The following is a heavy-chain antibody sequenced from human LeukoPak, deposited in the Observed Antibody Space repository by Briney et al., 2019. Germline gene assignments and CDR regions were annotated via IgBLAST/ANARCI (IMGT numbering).Heavy chain of an antibody. V-gene: IGHV4-4*07. Sequence: NRWETLSLTRTVSGGSMSTYYWSWIRQPAGKGLEWIGRIYTSGGSNYNPPLKSRVTMSVDTSKNQFSLKLSSVTAADTAVYYCASLRGGYYFDYWGQGTLVTVSS. D-gene: IGHD3-16*01. CDR2: IYTSGGS. CDR1: GGSMSTYY. J-gene: IGHJ4*02. CDR3: ASLRGGYYFDY.